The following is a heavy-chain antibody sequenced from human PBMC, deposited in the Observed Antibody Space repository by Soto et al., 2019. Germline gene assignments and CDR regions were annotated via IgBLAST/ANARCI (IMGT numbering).Heavy chain of an antibody. Sequence: PGGSLRLSCTASGFTFGDYAMSWFRQAPGKGLEWVGFIRSKAYGGTTEYAASVKGRLTISRDDSKSILYLQMNSLKTEDTAVYYCARDQRIVGASSLDYWGQGTLVTVSS. V-gene: IGHV3-49*03. CDR2: IRSKAYGGTT. D-gene: IGHD1-26*01. CDR3: ARDQRIVGASSLDY. CDR1: GFTFGDYA. J-gene: IGHJ4*02.